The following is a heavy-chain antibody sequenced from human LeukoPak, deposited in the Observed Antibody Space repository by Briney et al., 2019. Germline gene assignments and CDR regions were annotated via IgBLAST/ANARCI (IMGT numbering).Heavy chain of an antibody. V-gene: IGHV1-46*01. J-gene: IGHJ4*02. D-gene: IGHD5-12*01. CDR2: INPSGGST. Sequence: ASVKVSCKASGYTFTSYYMHWVRQAPGQGLEWMGIINPSGGSTSYAQKFQGRVTMTTDASTSTAYMELRSLRSDDTAVYYCAREPGLSGYDYFDYWGQGTLVTVSS. CDR1: GYTFTSYY. CDR3: AREPGLSGYDYFDY.